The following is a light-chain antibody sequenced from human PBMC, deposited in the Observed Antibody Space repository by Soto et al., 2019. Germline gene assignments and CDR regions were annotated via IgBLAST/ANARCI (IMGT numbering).Light chain of an antibody. J-gene: IGLJ2*01. CDR3: CSYSVTCTWI. CDR2: DVT. Sequence: QSVLTQPRSVSGSPGQSVTISCTGASYNVGGYNYVSWYQHHPGKVPQLIIYDVTKRPSGVPDRFSGSKSGSTASLTISGLQVEDEDDYYCCSYSVTCTWIFGGGTKVTVL. V-gene: IGLV2-11*01. CDR1: SYNVGGYNY.